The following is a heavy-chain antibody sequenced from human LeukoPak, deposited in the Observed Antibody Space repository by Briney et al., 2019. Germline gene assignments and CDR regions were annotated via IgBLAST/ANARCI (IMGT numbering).Heavy chain of an antibody. J-gene: IGHJ4*02. CDR1: GFTFSSYG. CDR2: ISYDGSNK. CDR3: PKSYDSSGYYPDY. D-gene: IGHD3-22*01. V-gene: IGHV3-30*18. Sequence: GGSLRLSCAASGFTFSSYGMHWVRQAPGKGLEWVAVISYDGSNKYYADSVKGRFTISRDNSKNTLYLQMNSLRAEDTAVYYCPKSYDSSGYYPDYWGQGTLVTVSS.